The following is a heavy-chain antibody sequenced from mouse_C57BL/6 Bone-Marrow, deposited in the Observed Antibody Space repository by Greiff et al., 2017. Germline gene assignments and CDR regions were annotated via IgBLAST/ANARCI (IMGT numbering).Heavy chain of an antibody. D-gene: IGHD1-1*01. CDR3: ARSHYGSSFAY. V-gene: IGHV1-85*01. CDR2: IYPRDGST. CDR1: GYTFTSYD. J-gene: IGHJ3*01. Sequence: QVQLKESGPELVKPGASVKLSCKASGYTFTSYDINWVKQRPGQGLAWIGWIYPRDGSTKYNEKFKGKATLTVDTSSSTAYMELHSLTSEDSAVYFCARSHYGSSFAYWGQGTLVTVSA.